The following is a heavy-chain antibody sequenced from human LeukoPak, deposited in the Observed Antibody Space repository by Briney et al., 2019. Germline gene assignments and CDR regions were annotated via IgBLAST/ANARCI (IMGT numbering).Heavy chain of an antibody. CDR2: IYRGGNT. CDR1: GFAVSSYY. D-gene: IGHD6-19*01. Sequence: PGGSLRLSCAASGFAVSSYYMTWVRQPPGKGLEWVSLIYRGGNTYYADSVKGRFNISRDNSKNTLYLQMNSLRAGDTAMYYCARDQGYSSGWSEAFDIWGQGTMVTVSS. CDR3: ARDQGYSSGWSEAFDI. J-gene: IGHJ3*02. V-gene: IGHV3-53*01.